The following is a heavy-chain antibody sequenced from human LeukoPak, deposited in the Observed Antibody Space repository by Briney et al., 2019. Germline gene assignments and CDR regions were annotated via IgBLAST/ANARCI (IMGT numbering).Heavy chain of an antibody. J-gene: IGHJ4*02. Sequence: GGSLRLSCAASGFTFSSYGMNWVRQAPGKGLEWVSAISATASNTYYADSVKGRFTISRDNSKSTLYLQMNSLRVDDTAVYYCAKDWYNSLNYFDYWGQGSLVTVSS. D-gene: IGHD1-1*01. CDR2: ISATASNT. V-gene: IGHV3-23*01. CDR1: GFTFSSYG. CDR3: AKDWYNSLNYFDY.